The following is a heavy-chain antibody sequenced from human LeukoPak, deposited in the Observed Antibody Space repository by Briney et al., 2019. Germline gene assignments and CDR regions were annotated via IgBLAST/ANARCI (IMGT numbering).Heavy chain of an antibody. CDR1: GGSISSSSYY. J-gene: IGHJ4*02. Sequence: SETLSLTCTVSGGSISSSSYYWGWIRQPPGKGLEWIGSIYYSGSTYYNPSHKSRVTISVDTSKNQFSLKLSSVTAADTAVYYCARAVYYYGSGRTYFDYWGQGTLVTVSS. V-gene: IGHV4-39*01. D-gene: IGHD3-10*01. CDR2: IYYSGST. CDR3: ARAVYYYGSGRTYFDY.